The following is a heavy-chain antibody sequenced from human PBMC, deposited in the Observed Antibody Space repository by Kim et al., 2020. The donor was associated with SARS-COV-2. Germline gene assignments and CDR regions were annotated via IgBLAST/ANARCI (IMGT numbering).Heavy chain of an antibody. CDR1: GYTFTDYY. CDR3: ARTSYGDYYHRFDY. Sequence: ASVKVSCKASGYTFTDYYMHWVRQAPGQGLEWMGWINPNSGGTNYAQKFQGRVTMTRDTSINTVYMELSRLTSDDTAVYSCARTSYGDYYHRFDYWGQGT. CDR2: INPNSGGT. V-gene: IGHV1-2*02. D-gene: IGHD4-17*01. J-gene: IGHJ4*02.